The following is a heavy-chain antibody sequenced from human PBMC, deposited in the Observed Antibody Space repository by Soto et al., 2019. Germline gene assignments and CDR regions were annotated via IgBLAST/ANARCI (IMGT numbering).Heavy chain of an antibody. J-gene: IGHJ4*02. V-gene: IGHV4-4*07. CDR2: IYASGIT. CDR1: GVSLSNWY. Sequence: QVQLQESGPGLVKPSETLSLTCTVSGVSLSNWYWSWIRQPAGGGLEWIGRIYASGITDYSPSLKRRLTMSIDTTNNQFSLKLTSVTAADTAMYYCAIGSVPADFWGQGTLVTVSS. CDR3: AIGSVPADF. D-gene: IGHD3-10*01.